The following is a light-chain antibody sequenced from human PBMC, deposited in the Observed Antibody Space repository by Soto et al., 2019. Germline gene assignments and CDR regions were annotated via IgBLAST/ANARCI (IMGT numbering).Light chain of an antibody. Sequence: VLTQPPSAAGSPGQSVTISCTGTSTDVGGYNYVSWYQQNPGKAPRLMIYDVTKRPSGVPDRFSGSKSGNTASLTISGLQTEDEADYYCCSYAGSPLFGGGTKVTVL. J-gene: IGLJ2*01. CDR1: STDVGGYNY. V-gene: IGLV2-8*01. CDR3: CSYAGSPL. CDR2: DVT.